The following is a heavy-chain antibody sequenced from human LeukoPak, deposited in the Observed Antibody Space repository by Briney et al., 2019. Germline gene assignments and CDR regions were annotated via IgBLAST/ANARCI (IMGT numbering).Heavy chain of an antibody. CDR2: LGGNSDYT. CDR3: ARKSSHFDSSGYFDY. CDR1: GFTFSSYA. D-gene: IGHD3-22*01. J-gene: IGHJ4*02. Sequence: PGGSLRLSCAASGFTFSSYAMSWVRQAPGKGLEWVSDLGGNSDYTYYADSVNGRFTVSRDNSKNTLSLQMNSLRVEDTAVYYCARKSSHFDSSGYFDYWGQGTLLTVSS. V-gene: IGHV3-23*01.